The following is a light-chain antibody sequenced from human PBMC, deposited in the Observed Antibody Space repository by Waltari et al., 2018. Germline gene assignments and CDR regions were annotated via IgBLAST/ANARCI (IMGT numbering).Light chain of an antibody. Sequence: QSALTQPASLSGSPGQSITISCTGISSDVGVYSFVSWYQQPPGKAPELVIYDVSNRPAGVSNRFSGYNSGDTASLTISGLQAEDEADYFCSSYTSSSVVFGGGTKLTVL. V-gene: IGLV2-14*03. CDR1: SSDVGVYSF. J-gene: IGLJ2*01. CDR3: SSYTSSSVV. CDR2: DVS.